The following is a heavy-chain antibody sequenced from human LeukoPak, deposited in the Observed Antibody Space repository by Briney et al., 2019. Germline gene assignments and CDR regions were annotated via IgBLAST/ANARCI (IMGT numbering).Heavy chain of an antibody. CDR3: ARSASSTSRSAFDI. CDR1: GGSISSNY. V-gene: IGHV4-59*13. J-gene: IGHJ3*02. Sequence: SETLSLTCTISGGSISSNYWSWIRQPPGKGLEWIGYCHYSGNTNYNPSLKSRATIPVDMSKNQFSLTLNSVTAADTAVYYCARSASSTSRSAFDIWGQGTRVTASS. CDR2: CHYSGNT.